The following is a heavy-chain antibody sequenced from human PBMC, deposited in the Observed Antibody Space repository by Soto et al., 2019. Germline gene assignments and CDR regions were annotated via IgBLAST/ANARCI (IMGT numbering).Heavy chain of an antibody. Sequence: QLQLQESGPGLVKPSETLSLTCTVSGGSISSSSYYWGWIRQPPGKGLEWIGSIYYSGSTYYNPSLKSRVTISVDTSKNQFSLKLSSVTAADTAVYYCAIHYYDYVCGSYRFFPWYFDLWGPGTLVTVSS. CDR2: IYYSGST. CDR1: GGSISSSSYY. V-gene: IGHV4-39*01. J-gene: IGHJ2*01. D-gene: IGHD3-16*02. CDR3: AIHYYDYVCGSYRFFPWYFDL.